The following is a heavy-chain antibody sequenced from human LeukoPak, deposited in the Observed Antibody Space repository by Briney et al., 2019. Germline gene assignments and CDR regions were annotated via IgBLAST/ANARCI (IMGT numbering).Heavy chain of an antibody. CDR3: ARGGSGGSSP. CDR2: MNFNSGNT. CDR1: GYTFTSSG. J-gene: IGHJ4*02. Sequence: ASVKVSCTASGYTFTSSGISWVRQATGQGLAWMGWMNFNSGNTGYAQKCQVRVTMARNTSISTAYMELSSLRAEDTDVYDCARGGSGGSSPWGQGTLVTVSS. D-gene: IGHD2-15*01. V-gene: IGHV1-8*02.